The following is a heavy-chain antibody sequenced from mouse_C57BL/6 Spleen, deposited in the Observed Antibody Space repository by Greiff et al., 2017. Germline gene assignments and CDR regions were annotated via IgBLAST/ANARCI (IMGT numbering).Heavy chain of an antibody. D-gene: IGHD2-4*01. Sequence: VQLQQPGAELVRPGSSVKLSCKASGYTFTSYWMDWVKQRPGQGLEWIGNIYPSDSETHYNQKFKDKATLTVDKSSSTAYMQLSSLTSEDSAVYYCARSGYDYDRGNYFAYWGQGTTLTVSS. J-gene: IGHJ2*01. CDR1: GYTFTSYW. V-gene: IGHV1-61*01. CDR2: IYPSDSET. CDR3: ARSGYDYDRGNYFAY.